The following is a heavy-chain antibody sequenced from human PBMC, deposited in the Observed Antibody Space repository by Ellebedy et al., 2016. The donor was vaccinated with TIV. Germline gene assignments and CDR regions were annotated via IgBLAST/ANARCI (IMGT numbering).Heavy chain of an antibody. J-gene: IGHJ5*02. CDR1: GIIVSDYF. Sequence: PGGSLRLSCEASGIIVSDYFMNWVRQAPGKGLEWVSVLYPDVKTNYTDSVNGRFIVSRDSSKNTLYLQMNSLTAEDTAVYYCARDPGGGGDFGDNWFDPWGQGTLVTVSS. CDR2: LYPDVKT. CDR3: ARDPGGGGDFGDNWFDP. V-gene: IGHV3-66*01. D-gene: IGHD2-21*01.